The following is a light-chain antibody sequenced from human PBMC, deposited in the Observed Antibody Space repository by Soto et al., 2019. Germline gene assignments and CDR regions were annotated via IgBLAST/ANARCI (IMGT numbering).Light chain of an antibody. J-gene: IGLJ2*01. CDR1: SSDIGAYNS. CDR2: DVS. V-gene: IGLV2-14*03. Sequence: QSALTQPASVSASPGQSITISCTGTSSDIGAYNSVSWYQQHPGKAPQLMIYDVSYRPSGISSRFSGCKSGNTASLTISGLQADDDADYYCASYTSARIRVFGGGTKLTVL. CDR3: ASYTSARIRV.